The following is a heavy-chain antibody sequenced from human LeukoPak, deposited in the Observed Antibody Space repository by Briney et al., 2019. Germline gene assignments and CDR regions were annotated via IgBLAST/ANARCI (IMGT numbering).Heavy chain of an antibody. CDR3: ARHEEAVAGRNFDY. V-gene: IGHV4-4*02. J-gene: IGHJ4*01. CDR2: IFHSGST. D-gene: IGHD6-19*01. Sequence: PSETLSLTCAVSGGSIFSSNWWSWVRQPPGKGLEWIGQIFHSGSTSYSPSLKSRVTISVDKSKNQFSLKLTSVTAADTAVYYCARHEEAVAGRNFDYWGQGTLVTVSS. CDR1: GGSIFSSNW.